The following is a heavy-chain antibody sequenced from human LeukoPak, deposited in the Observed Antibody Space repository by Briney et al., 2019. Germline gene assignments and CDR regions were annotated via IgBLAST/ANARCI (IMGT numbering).Heavy chain of an antibody. CDR1: GFTFSSYW. J-gene: IGHJ3*01. CDR2: IKNDGSEK. V-gene: IGHV3-7*04. D-gene: IGHD5-12*01. Sequence: PGGSLRLSRAASGFTFSSYWMSWVRRAAGKGLEWVANIKNDGSEKYYADSVRGRFSFSRDNAKNSLNLQMNSLRDEDTAVYYCARLDIVATGAFDLWGQGTMVTVSS. CDR3: ARLDIVATGAFDL.